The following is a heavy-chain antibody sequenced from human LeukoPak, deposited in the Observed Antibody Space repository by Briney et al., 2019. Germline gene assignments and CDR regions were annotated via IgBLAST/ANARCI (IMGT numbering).Heavy chain of an antibody. CDR1: GGSFSGYY. CDR2: INHSGST. V-gene: IGHV4-34*01. Sequence: PSETLSLTCAVYGGSFSGYYWSWIRQPPGKGLEWIGEINHSGSTNYNPSLKSRVTISVDTSKNQFSLKLSSVTAADTAVYYCARVGLGGSSGQDWYFDLWGRGTLVTVSS. CDR3: ARVGLGGSSGQDWYFDL. J-gene: IGHJ2*01. D-gene: IGHD3-22*01.